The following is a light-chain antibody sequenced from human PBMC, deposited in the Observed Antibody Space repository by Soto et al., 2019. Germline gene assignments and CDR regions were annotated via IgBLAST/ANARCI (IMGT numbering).Light chain of an antibody. V-gene: IGLV2-14*01. Sequence: QSALTQPASVSGSPGQSIAISCTGTSSDVGGYNYVSWYQQHPGKAPKLMIYEVSNWPSGVSNRFSGSKSGNTASLTISGLQAEDEAEYFCISYTTDSTLVFGTGTKLTVL. CDR3: ISYTTDSTLV. CDR2: EVS. CDR1: SSDVGGYNY. J-gene: IGLJ1*01.